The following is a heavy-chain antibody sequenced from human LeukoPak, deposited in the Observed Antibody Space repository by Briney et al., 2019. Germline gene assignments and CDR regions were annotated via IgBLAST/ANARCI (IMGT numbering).Heavy chain of an antibody. CDR3: ARGVSSGWWGLFDY. D-gene: IGHD6-19*01. CDR1: GFTFSSYW. V-gene: IGHV3-7*01. J-gene: IGHJ4*02. CDR2: IKQDGSEK. Sequence: PGGSLRLSCAASGFTFSSYWMSWVRQAPGKGLEGLANIKQDGSEKYYVDSVKGRFTISRDNAKNSLYLQMNSLRAEDTAVYYCARGVSSGWWGLFDYWGQGTLVTVSS.